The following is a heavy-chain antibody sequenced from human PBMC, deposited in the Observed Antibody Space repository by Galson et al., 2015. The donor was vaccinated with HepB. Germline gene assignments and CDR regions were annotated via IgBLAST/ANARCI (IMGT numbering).Heavy chain of an antibody. CDR2: IKSKTDGGTT. J-gene: IGHJ6*02. V-gene: IGHV3-15*01. CDR1: GFTFSNAW. Sequence: SLRLSCAASGFTFSNAWMSWVRQAPGKGLEWVGRIKSKTDGGTTDYAAPVKGRFTISRDDSKNTLYLQMNSLKTEDTAVYYCTHIESPYDFWSGYYYYYYYGMDVWGQGTTVTVSS. CDR3: THIESPYDFWSGYYYYYYYGMDV. D-gene: IGHD3-3*01.